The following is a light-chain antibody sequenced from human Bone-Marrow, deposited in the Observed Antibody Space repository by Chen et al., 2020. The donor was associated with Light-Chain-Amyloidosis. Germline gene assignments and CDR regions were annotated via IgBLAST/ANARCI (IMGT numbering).Light chain of an antibody. CDR2: DDS. Sequence: SYVLTHPSSVSVAPLQTATIACGGNNIGSTSVHWYQQTPGQAPLLVVYDDSDRPSGIPERLSGSNSGNTATLTISRVEAGDEADYYCQVWDRSSDRPVFGGGTKLTVL. CDR3: QVWDRSSDRPV. CDR1: NIGSTS. J-gene: IGLJ3*02. V-gene: IGLV3-21*02.